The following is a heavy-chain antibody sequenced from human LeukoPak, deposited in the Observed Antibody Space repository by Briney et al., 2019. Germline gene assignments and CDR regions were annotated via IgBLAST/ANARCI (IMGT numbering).Heavy chain of an antibody. CDR3: ARGGIADY. CDR1: GGSISSGGYY. CDR2: IYHSGST. Sequence: PSQTLSLTCTVSGGSISSGGYYWSWIRQPPGKGLEWIGYIYHSGSTYYNPSLKSRVTISVDRSKNQFSLKLSSVTAADTAVYYCARGGIADYWGQGTLVIVSS. D-gene: IGHD6-13*01. J-gene: IGHJ4*02. V-gene: IGHV4-30-2*01.